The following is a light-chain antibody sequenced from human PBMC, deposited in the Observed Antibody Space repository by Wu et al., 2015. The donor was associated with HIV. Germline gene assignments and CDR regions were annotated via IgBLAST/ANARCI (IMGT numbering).Light chain of an antibody. CDR2: KAS. V-gene: IGKV1-5*01. CDR1: QSVSNF. CDR3: QQYNSYSQT. J-gene: IGKJ1*01. Sequence: DIQMTQSPSILSASVGDTVTITCRASQSVSNFLAWHQQKPGKAPQVLIYKASTLESGVPTRFSGSGSGTEFTLTISSLQPDDFATYYCQQYNSYSQTFGQGTKVEIK.